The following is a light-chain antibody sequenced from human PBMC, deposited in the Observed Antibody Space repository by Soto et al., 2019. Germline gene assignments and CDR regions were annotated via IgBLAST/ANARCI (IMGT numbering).Light chain of an antibody. V-gene: IGKV3-20*01. Sequence: IVLTQSPGTLSLSPGERATLSCGASQSVSSNYLGWYQQKPGQAPRLLLYGASSRAIGIPDRFSGSGSGTDFTLTISRLEPEDFAVHYCQQYDTSPPLTLGGGTKVEIK. CDR3: QQYDTSPPLT. CDR1: QSVSSNY. J-gene: IGKJ4*01. CDR2: GAS.